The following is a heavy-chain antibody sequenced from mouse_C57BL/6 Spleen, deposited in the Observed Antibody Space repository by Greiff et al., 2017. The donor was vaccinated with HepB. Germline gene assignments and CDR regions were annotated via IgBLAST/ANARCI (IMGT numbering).Heavy chain of an antibody. CDR2: IHPNSGST. D-gene: IGHD4-1*01. CDR3: ARANWDVHYFDY. CDR1: GYTFTSYW. J-gene: IGHJ2*01. Sequence: QVQLQQPGAELVKPGASVKLSCKASGYTFTSYWMHWVKQRPGQGLEWIGMIHPNSGSTNYNEKFKSKATLTVDKSSSTAYMQLSSLTSEDSAVYYCARANWDVHYFDYWGQGTTLTVSS. V-gene: IGHV1-64*01.